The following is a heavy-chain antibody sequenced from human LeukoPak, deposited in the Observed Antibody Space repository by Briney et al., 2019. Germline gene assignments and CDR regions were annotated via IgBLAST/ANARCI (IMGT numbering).Heavy chain of an antibody. Sequence: GGSLRLSCAASGFTFSSYEMNWVRQAPGKGLEWVSYISSSGSTIYYADSAKGRFTISRDNAKNSLYLQMNSLRAEDTAVYYCARDRLIGDYYYYMDVWGKGTPVTVSS. CDR2: ISSSGSTI. CDR1: GFTFSSYE. V-gene: IGHV3-48*03. D-gene: IGHD2-21*01. CDR3: ARDRLIGDYYYYMDV. J-gene: IGHJ6*03.